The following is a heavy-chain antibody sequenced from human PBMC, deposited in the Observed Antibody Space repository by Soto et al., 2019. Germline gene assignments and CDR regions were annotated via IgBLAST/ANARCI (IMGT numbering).Heavy chain of an antibody. V-gene: IGHV1-18*04. Sequence: ASVKVSCKAYDFSFTNHGISWVRQAPGQGLEWMGWISLYNGNTNYAQQFQGRVTMTTDKSTRTAYMELRSLRSDDTAMYFCAIYHLELFRFDYWGQGNLVTVSS. J-gene: IGHJ4*02. CDR2: ISLYNGNT. CDR1: DFSFTNHG. CDR3: AIYHLELFRFDY. D-gene: IGHD2-2*01.